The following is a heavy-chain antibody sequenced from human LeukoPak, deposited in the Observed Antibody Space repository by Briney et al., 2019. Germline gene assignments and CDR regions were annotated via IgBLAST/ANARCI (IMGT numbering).Heavy chain of an antibody. V-gene: IGHV3-23*01. CDR2: ISGSGGST. CDR1: GFTFSSYA. CDR3: ARDSGSGSYSGY. Sequence: PGGSLRLSCAASGFTFSSYAMSWVRQAPGKGLEWVSVISGSGGSTYYADSVKGRFTISRDNSKNTLYLQMNSLRAEDTAVYYCARDSGSGSYSGYWGLGTLVTVSS. J-gene: IGHJ4*02. D-gene: IGHD3-10*01.